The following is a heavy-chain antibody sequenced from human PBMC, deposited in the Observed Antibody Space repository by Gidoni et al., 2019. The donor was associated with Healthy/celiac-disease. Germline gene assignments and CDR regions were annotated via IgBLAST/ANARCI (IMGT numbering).Heavy chain of an antibody. V-gene: IGHV4-34*01. D-gene: IGHD3-10*01. CDR1: GGSFSGYY. Sequence: QVQLQQWGAGLLKPSETLSLTCAVYGGSFSGYYWSWIRQPPGKGLEWIGEINHSGSTNYNPSLKSRVTISVDTSKNQFSLKLSSVTAADTAVYYCARWHRWGAMVRGVITSGHFDYWGQGTLVTVSS. CDR2: INHSGST. CDR3: ARWHRWGAMVRGVITSGHFDY. J-gene: IGHJ4*02.